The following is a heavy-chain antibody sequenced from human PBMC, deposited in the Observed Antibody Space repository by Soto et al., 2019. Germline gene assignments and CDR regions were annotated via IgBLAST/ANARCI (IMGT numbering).Heavy chain of an antibody. CDR2: IIPIFGTA. Sequence: QVQLVQSGAEVKKPGSSVKVSCKASGGTFSSYAISWVRQAPGQGLEWMGGIIPIFGTANYAQKFQGRVTITADDSTSTADMALSSLSSEDTAVYYCARYPLVGDTPSYFEYWGQGPLVTVSS. CDR3: ARYPLVGDTPSYFEY. CDR1: GGTFSSYA. D-gene: IGHD1-26*01. J-gene: IGHJ4*02. V-gene: IGHV1-69*01.